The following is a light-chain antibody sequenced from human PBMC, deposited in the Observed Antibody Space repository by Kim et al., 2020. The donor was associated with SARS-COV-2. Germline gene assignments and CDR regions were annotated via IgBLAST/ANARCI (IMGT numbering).Light chain of an antibody. CDR2: RAS. Sequence: DIQMTQSPSTLSASVGDRVTITCRASQTIDTWLTWYQQKPGKAPKLLIYRASTLESGVPSRFSGSGSGTEFTLTISSLQPDDFATYYCQQYYSLYTFGQGTKVEI. CDR3: QQYYSLYT. J-gene: IGKJ2*01. V-gene: IGKV1-5*03. CDR1: QTIDTW.